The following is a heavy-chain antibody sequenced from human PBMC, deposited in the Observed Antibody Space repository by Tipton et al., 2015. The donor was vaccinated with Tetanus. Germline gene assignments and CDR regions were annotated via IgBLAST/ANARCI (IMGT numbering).Heavy chain of an antibody. J-gene: IGHJ4*02. V-gene: IGHV3-21*01. CDR2: ISSTTFYI. D-gene: IGHD6-6*01. CDR3: ASGSSLDY. CDR1: GFLFSSYT. Sequence: GSLRLSCSVSGFLFSSYTMNWVRQAPGRGLEWVSSISSTTFYIYYSDSVKGRFTISRDNAKNSLYLQMNSLTADDTAVYFCASGSSLDYWGQGTLVTVSS.